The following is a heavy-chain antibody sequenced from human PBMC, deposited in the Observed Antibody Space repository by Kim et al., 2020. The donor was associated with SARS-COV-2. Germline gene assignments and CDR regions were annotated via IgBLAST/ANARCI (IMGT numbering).Heavy chain of an antibody. Sequence: GGSLRLSCAASAFTFSDYYMSWIRQAPGKGLEWLSYISTSSDYTKYADSVKGRFTISRDNAKNSLYLQMNSLRAEDTAVYYCARNGGEQQLDYWGQGTLVTVSS. V-gene: IGHV3-11*03. CDR2: ISTSSDYT. J-gene: IGHJ4*02. D-gene: IGHD6-13*01. CDR3: ARNGGEQQLDY. CDR1: AFTFSDYY.